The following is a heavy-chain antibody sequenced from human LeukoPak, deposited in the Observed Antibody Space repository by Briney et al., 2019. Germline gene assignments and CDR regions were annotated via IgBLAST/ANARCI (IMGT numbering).Heavy chain of an antibody. J-gene: IGHJ4*02. D-gene: IGHD6-13*01. CDR1: GGSISSYY. CDR2: IYYSGST. V-gene: IGHV4-59*01. CDR3: ARGTLAAAGNSPPDFDY. Sequence: SETLSLTCTVSGGSISSYYWSWIRQPPGKGLEWIGYIYYSGSTNYNPSLKSRVTISVDTSKNQFSLKLSSVTAAGTAVYYCARGTLAAAGNSPPDFDYWGQGTLVTASS.